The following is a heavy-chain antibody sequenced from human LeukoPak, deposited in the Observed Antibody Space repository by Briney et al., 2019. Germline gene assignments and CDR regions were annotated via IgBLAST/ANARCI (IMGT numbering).Heavy chain of an antibody. CDR3: AVTSIAVRYYFDY. Sequence: SETLSLTCTVSGGSISSSSYYWGWIRQPPGKGLEWIGSIYYSGSTYYNPSLKSRVTTSVDTSKNQFSLKLSSVTAADTAVYYCAVTSIAVRYYFDYWGQGTLVTVSS. CDR1: GGSISSSSYY. D-gene: IGHD6-19*01. J-gene: IGHJ4*02. V-gene: IGHV4-39*01. CDR2: IYYSGST.